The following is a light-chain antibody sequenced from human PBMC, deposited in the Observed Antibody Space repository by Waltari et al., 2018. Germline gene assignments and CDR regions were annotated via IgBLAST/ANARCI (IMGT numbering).Light chain of an antibody. Sequence: QSALTQPASVSGSPGQSITISCTGTSSDVGGYDYVSWYQQHPGKAPKLIIYSVSKRPSGVSNRFSGSKSGNTASLTISGLQAEDEADYYCSSYTSNSARVFGTGTKVTVL. CDR1: SSDVGGYDY. J-gene: IGLJ1*01. CDR3: SSYTSNSARV. V-gene: IGLV2-14*01. CDR2: SVS.